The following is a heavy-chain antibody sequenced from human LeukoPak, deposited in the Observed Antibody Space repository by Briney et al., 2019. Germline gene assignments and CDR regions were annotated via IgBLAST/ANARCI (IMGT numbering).Heavy chain of an antibody. J-gene: IGHJ3*02. V-gene: IGHV3-23*01. D-gene: IGHD6-13*01. CDR1: GFTVSSNY. CDR2: ISGSGGST. CDR3: AKDFSAAATDAFDI. Sequence: GGSPRLSCAASGFTVSSNYMSWVRQAPGKGLEWVSAISGSGGSTYYADSVKGRFTISRDNSKNTLYLQMNSLRAEDTAVYYCAKDFSAAATDAFDIWGQGTMVTVSS.